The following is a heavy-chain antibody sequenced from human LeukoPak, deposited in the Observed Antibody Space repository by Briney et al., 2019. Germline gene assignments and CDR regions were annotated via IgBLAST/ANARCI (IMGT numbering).Heavy chain of an antibody. CDR3: ARSVVVVVDATHFDY. CDR2: INPNSGGT. CDR1: GYTFTGYY. D-gene: IGHD2-15*01. V-gene: IGHV1-2*06. Sequence: ASVKVSCKASGYTFTGYYMHWVRQAPGQGLEWMGRINPNSGGTNYAQKFQGRVTMTRDTSISRAYMALSRLRSDDTAVYYCARSVVVVVDATHFDYWGQGTLVTVSS. J-gene: IGHJ4*02.